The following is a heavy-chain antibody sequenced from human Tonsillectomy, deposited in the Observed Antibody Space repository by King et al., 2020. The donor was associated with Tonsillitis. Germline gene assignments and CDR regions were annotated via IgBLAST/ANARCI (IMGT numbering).Heavy chain of an antibody. V-gene: IGHV3-7*01. D-gene: IGHD2-15*01. Sequence: VQLVESGGGLVQPGGSLRLSCAASGFNFSAYWMTWVRQAPGKGLEWVANMKQDGREKYYVDSVKCRFPISRDNAKNSLYLQTDSLRVEDTAVCYCARDSGYGSGGSCPAWGLDVWGQGTTVTVSS. CDR3: ARDSGYGSGGSCPAWGLDV. CDR1: GFNFSAYW. J-gene: IGHJ6*02. CDR2: MKQDGREK.